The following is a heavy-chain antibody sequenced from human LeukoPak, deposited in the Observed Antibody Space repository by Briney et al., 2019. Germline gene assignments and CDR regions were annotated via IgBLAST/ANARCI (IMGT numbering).Heavy chain of an antibody. CDR2: IYYSGST. V-gene: IGHV4-31*03. J-gene: IGHJ4*02. CDR3: ARDGRADTAMVTAV. CDR1: GGSICSGGYY. Sequence: SETLSLTCTVSGGSICSGGYYWSWIRQHPGKGLEWIGYIYYSGSTYYNPSRKSRVTISVDTSKNQFSLKLSSVTAADTAVYYCARDGRADTAMVTAVWGQGTLVTVSS. D-gene: IGHD5-18*01.